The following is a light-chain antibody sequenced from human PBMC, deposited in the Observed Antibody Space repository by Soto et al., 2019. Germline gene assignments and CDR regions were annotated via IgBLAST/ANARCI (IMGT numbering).Light chain of an antibody. CDR3: EQYRRYPWT. CDR2: GAS. V-gene: IGKV1-5*01. CDR1: QNIGLS. J-gene: IGKJ1*01. Sequence: DIQMTQSPSTLSASVGDRVTLTCRASQNIGLSLAWFQQKPGKAPKLLIYGASSLESGVPSRFSGSGSGTEFTLTISSLQPDDFATYYCEQYRRYPWTFGQGPKVEI.